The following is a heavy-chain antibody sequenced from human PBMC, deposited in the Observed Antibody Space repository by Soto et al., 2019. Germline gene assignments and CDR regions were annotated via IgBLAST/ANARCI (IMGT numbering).Heavy chain of an antibody. D-gene: IGHD2-2*01. J-gene: IGHJ6*02. CDR1: GGTFSSYA. CDR2: IIPLFGTA. V-gene: IGHV1-69*12. Sequence: QVQLVQSGAEVKKPGSSVKVSCKASGGTFSSYAISWVRQAPGQGLEWMGGIIPLFGTANYAQKFQGRVTITADESTCTAYTELSSLRSEDTAVYYCAGNQQSHYYSGMDVWGQGTTISVSS. CDR3: AGNQQSHYYSGMDV.